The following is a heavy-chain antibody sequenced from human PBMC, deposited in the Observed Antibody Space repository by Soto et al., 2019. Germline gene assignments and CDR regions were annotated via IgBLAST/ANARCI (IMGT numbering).Heavy chain of an antibody. Sequence: QVQLVESGGGLVKPGGSLRLSCAASGFSFSDYYMSWIRQAPGKGLEWISYISTSGSTLFYAASVKGRFTISRDNARNSLYLQISSLRAEDTAVYYCVRISVRPRAIRTAPGRWYFDLWGRGALATVSS. V-gene: IGHV3-11*01. CDR3: VRISVRPRAIRTAPGRWYFDL. D-gene: IGHD1-1*01. J-gene: IGHJ2*01. CDR2: ISTSGSTL. CDR1: GFSFSDYY.